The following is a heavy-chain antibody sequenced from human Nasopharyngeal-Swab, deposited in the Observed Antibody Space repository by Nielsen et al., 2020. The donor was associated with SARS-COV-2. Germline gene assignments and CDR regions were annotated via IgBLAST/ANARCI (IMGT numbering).Heavy chain of an antibody. Sequence: GESLKISCAASGFTFSSYSMNWVRQVPGKGLEWVSSISSSSSYIYYADSVKGRFTISRDSAKNSLYLQMNSLRAEDTAVYYCASLPTVGATEDDAFDIWGQGTMVTVSS. J-gene: IGHJ3*02. CDR2: ISSSSSYI. D-gene: IGHD1-26*01. CDR1: GFTFSSYS. V-gene: IGHV3-21*01. CDR3: ASLPTVGATEDDAFDI.